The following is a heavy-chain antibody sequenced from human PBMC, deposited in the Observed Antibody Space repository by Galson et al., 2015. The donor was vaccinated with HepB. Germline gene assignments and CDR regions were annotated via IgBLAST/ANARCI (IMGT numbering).Heavy chain of an antibody. CDR3: AKGSPTSFYHYYMDV. D-gene: IGHD2/OR15-2a*01. J-gene: IGHJ6*03. Sequence: PVKGRFTISRQRSKNMVFLQMNRLKVEDTAVYYCAKGSPTSFYHYYMDVWGKGTTVTVSS. V-gene: IGHV3-23*01.